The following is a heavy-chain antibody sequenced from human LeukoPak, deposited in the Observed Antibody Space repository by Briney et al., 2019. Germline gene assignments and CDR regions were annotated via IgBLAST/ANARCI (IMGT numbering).Heavy chain of an antibody. CDR1: GFTFNNYA. Sequence: PGGSLTLSCAASGFTFNNYAMSWVRQAPGKGLEWVSVIYSGGSTYYADSVKGRFTISRDNSKNTLYLQMNSLRAEDTAVYCCARDRHHNWFDSWGQGTLGTVSS. CDR2: IYSGGST. V-gene: IGHV3-66*02. CDR3: ARDRHHNWFDS. J-gene: IGHJ5*01.